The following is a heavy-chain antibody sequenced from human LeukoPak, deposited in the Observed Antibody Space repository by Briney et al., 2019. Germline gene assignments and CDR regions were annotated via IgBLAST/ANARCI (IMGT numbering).Heavy chain of an antibody. D-gene: IGHD2-2*01. CDR2: INHSGST. CDR3: ARRVCSSTSCPVLDY. Sequence: SETLSLTCAVYGGSFSGYYWSWIRQPPGKGLEWIGEINHSGSTNYNPSLKSRVTISVDTSKNQFSLKLSSVTAADTAVYYCARRVCSSTSCPVLDYWGQGTLVTVSS. V-gene: IGHV4-34*01. J-gene: IGHJ4*02. CDR1: GGSFSGYY.